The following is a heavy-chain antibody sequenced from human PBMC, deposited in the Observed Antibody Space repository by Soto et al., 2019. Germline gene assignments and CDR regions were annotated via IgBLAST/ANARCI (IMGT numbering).Heavy chain of an antibody. CDR3: ARDIKPAFSRYCSSTSCPYYYFDY. CDR2: IIPILGIA. Sequence: SVKVSCKASGGTFSSYTISWVRQAPGQGLEWMGRIIPILGIANYAQKFQGRVTITADKSTSTAYMELSSLRSEDTAVYYCARDIKPAFSRYCSSTSCPYYYFDYWGQGTLVTVSS. CDR1: GGTFSSYT. V-gene: IGHV1-69*04. D-gene: IGHD2-2*01. J-gene: IGHJ4*02.